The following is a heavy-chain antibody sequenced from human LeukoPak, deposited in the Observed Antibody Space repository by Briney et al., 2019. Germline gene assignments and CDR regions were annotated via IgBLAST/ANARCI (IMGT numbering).Heavy chain of an antibody. CDR1: GYTFTSYD. CDR3: ASPFWSGDAFDI. V-gene: IGHV1-8*01. D-gene: IGHD3-3*01. CDR2: MNPNSGNT. Sequence: GASVKVSCKASGYTFTSYDINWVRQATGQGLEWMGWMNPNSGNTGYAQKFQGRVTMTRNTSISTAYMELSSLRSEDTGVYYCASPFWSGDAFDIWGQGTMVTVSS. J-gene: IGHJ3*02.